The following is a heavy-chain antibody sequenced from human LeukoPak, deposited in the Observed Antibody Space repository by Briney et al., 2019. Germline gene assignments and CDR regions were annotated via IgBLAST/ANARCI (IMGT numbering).Heavy chain of an antibody. CDR1: GGTFSSYA. J-gene: IGHJ4*02. D-gene: IGHD3-10*01. Sequence: SVTVSCTASGGTFSSYAISWVRQAPGQGLEWMGGIIPIFGTANYAQKFQGRVTITADESTSTAYMELSSLRSEDTAVYYCARESPSYYGSGSYWDWGQGTLVTVSS. CDR2: IIPIFGTA. V-gene: IGHV1-69*13. CDR3: ARESPSYYGSGSYWD.